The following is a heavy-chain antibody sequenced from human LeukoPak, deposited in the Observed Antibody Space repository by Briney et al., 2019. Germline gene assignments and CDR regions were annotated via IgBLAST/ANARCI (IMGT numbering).Heavy chain of an antibody. CDR2: INTSGST. J-gene: IGHJ4*02. Sequence: SETLSLTCSVSGGSINGYYWTWIRQPAGKGLQWIGRINTSGSTNYNPALKSGVTMSVDTSKNLFSLNLTSVTAADTAVYYCAKEGTTVSRGLDYWGQGTLVTVSS. CDR1: GGSINGYY. CDR3: AKEGTTVSRGLDY. D-gene: IGHD4-17*01. V-gene: IGHV4-4*07.